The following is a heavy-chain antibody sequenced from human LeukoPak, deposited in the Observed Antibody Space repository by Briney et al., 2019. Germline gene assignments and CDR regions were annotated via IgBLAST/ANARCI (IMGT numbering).Heavy chain of an antibody. D-gene: IGHD1-26*01. CDR1: GFTFSSYA. CDR2: ISSSGGTT. CDR3: ARAGGSYGY. V-gene: IGHV3-23*01. Sequence: GGSLRLSCAASGFTFSSYAMSWVRQAPGKGLEWVSAISSSGGTTYYSDSVKGRFTISRDNSKDTLYLQMNSLRAEDMAVYYCARAGGSYGYWGQGTLVTVSS. J-gene: IGHJ4*02.